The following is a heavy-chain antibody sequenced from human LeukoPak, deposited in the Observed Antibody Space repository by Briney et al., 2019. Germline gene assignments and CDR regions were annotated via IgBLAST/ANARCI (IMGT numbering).Heavy chain of an antibody. CDR2: IYYSGST. D-gene: IGHD6-13*01. V-gene: IGHV4-59*12. Sequence: SETLSLTCTVSGGSISSYYWSWIRQPPGKGLEWIGYIYYSGSTNYNPSLKSRVTISVDTSKNQFSLKLSSVTAADTAVYYCARGLKPYSSRKFYYFDYWGQGTLVTVSS. J-gene: IGHJ4*02. CDR1: GGSISSYY. CDR3: ARGLKPYSSRKFYYFDY.